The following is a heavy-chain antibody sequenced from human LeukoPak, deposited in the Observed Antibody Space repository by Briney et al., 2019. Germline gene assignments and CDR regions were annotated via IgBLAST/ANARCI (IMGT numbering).Heavy chain of an antibody. Sequence: PGGSLRLSCEASGFTFSDPYMSWIRQAPGKGLECLSYISGSGTDINYADSVRGRFTISRDNAKNLLYLQMNDLRLEDTAVYYCARTARHLDYWGRGTLVTVSS. CDR2: ISGSGTDI. CDR1: GFTFSDPY. CDR3: ARTARHLDY. J-gene: IGHJ4*02. D-gene: IGHD5-18*01. V-gene: IGHV3-11*04.